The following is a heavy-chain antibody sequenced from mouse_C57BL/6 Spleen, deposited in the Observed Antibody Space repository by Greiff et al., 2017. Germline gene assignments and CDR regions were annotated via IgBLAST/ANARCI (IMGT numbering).Heavy chain of an antibody. CDR3: ALDSSGPLGY. CDR1: GYTFTSYW. J-gene: IGHJ2*01. D-gene: IGHD3-2*02. CDR2: IYPSDSET. V-gene: IGHV1-61*01. Sequence: VQLQQPGAELVRPGSSVKLSCKASGYTFTSYWMDWVKQRPGQGLEWIGNIYPSDSETHYNQKFKDKATLTVDKSSSTAYMQLSSLTSEDSAVYYCALDSSGPLGYWGQGTTLTVSS.